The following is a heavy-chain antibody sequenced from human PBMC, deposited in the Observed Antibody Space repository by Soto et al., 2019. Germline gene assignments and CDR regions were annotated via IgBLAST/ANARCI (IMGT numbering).Heavy chain of an antibody. J-gene: IGHJ4*02. CDR3: ARAIGYPGYFDY. D-gene: IGHD2-15*01. CDR2: IYHSGST. V-gene: IGHV4-30-2*01. CDR1: GGSISSVGYS. Sequence: PSDTRSLTCAVSGGSISSVGYSWSWIRQPPGKGLEWIWYIYHSGSTYYNPSRKSRVTIAVDRCKNQFCLKLSSVTAAETAVYYCARAIGYPGYFDYWGQGTLVPVSS.